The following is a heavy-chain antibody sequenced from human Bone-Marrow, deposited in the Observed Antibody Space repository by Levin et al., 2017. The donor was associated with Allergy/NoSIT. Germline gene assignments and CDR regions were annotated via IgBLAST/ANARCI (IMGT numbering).Heavy chain of an antibody. CDR1: GFTFVKYA. D-gene: IGHD3-10*01. Sequence: GESLKISCAASGFTFVKYAMGWVRQAPRRGLEWISAISGDGHDTFYADFVKGRFTATRDNVNNILYLQMNSLRTDATADYYCRRPLSSGGSADYIVELWGQGSQVTVSS. CDR2: ISGDGHDT. J-gene: IGHJ4*02. CDR3: RRPLSSGGSADYIVEL. V-gene: IGHV3-23*01.